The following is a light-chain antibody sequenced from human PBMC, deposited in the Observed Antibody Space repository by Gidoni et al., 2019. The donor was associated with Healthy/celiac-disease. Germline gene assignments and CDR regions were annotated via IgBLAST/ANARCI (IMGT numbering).Light chain of an antibody. V-gene: IGLV2-11*01. J-gene: IGLJ2*01. CDR1: SSDVGGYND. CDR3: CSYAGSYTFVV. Sequence: QSALTQTRSVSGSPGQSVTISCTGTSSDVGGYNDVSWYQQHPGKAPKLIIYDVSKRPSGVPDRFSGSKSGNTASLTISGLQAEDEADYYCCSYAGSYTFVVFGGGTKLTVL. CDR2: DVS.